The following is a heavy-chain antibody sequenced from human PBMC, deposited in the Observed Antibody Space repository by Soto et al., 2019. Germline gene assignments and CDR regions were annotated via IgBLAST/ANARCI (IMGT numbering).Heavy chain of an antibody. V-gene: IGHV3-73*01. D-gene: IGHD6-6*01. CDR1: GFTFSGSV. CDR3: TTLEYSSSIPGDY. J-gene: IGHJ4*02. CDR2: IGMKSNNFAT. Sequence: GGSLRLSCAASGFTFSGSVMHWVRQASGKPLEWVGRIGMKSNNFATAYAASVKGRFSISRDDSANMAYLQMNSLKTEDTAVYYCTTLEYSSSIPGDYWGQGTRVTVS.